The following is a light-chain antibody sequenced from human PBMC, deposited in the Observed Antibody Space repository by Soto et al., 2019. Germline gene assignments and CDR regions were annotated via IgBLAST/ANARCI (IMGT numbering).Light chain of an antibody. CDR2: AAS. Sequence: AIRMTQSPSSLSASTGDRVTITCRASQGISSYLAWYQQKPGKAPKLLIYAASTLQSGVPSRFSGSGSGTDFTLTISSLEPEDFAVYYCQQLTDWPPQWTFGQGTKVEIK. J-gene: IGKJ1*01. CDR3: QQLTDWPPQWT. CDR1: QGISSY. V-gene: IGKV1-8*01.